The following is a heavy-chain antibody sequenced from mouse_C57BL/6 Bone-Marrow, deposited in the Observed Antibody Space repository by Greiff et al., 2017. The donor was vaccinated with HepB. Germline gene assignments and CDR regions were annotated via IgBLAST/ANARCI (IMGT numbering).Heavy chain of an antibody. CDR2: INYDGSST. D-gene: IGHD2-5*01. Sequence: EVQLQQSEGGLVQPGSSMKLSCTASGFTFSDYYMAWVRQVPEKGLEWVANINYDGSSTYYLDSLKSRFIISRDNAKNILYLQMSSLKSEDTATYYCARDRGVTTPTGFAYWGQGTLVTVSA. J-gene: IGHJ3*01. CDR3: ARDRGVTTPTGFAY. V-gene: IGHV5-16*01. CDR1: GFTFSDYY.